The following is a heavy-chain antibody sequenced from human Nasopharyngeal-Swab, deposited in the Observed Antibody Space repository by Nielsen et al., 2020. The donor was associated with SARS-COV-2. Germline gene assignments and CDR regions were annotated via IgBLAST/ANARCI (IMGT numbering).Heavy chain of an antibody. D-gene: IGHD2-8*02. CDR1: GYTFTSYD. V-gene: IGHV1-8*01. J-gene: IGHJ4*02. Sequence: ASVKISCKASGYTFTSYDINWVRQASAQGPEWVGWMNPNSGNTGYAQKFQGRVTMTRDTSITTAYMELSSLSSEDTDVYYCVRPRYCSAASCDRHSGVGVFDYWGQGTLVTVSS. CDR2: MNPNSGNT. CDR3: VRPRYCSAASCDRHSGVGVFDY.